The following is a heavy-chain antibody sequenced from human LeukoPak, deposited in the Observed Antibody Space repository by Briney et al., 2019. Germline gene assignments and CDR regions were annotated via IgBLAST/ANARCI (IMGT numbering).Heavy chain of an antibody. V-gene: IGHV3-30*18. CDR1: GFNFRDAA. CDR2: ISYDGSNK. CDR3: AKVELLWFGCMDV. J-gene: IGHJ6*02. Sequence: GGSLRLSCAASGFNFRDAAMTWVRQAPGKGLEWVAVISYDGSNKYYADSVKGRFTISRDNSKNTLYLQMNSLRAEDTAVYYCAKVELLWFGCMDVWGQGTTVTVSS. D-gene: IGHD3-10*01.